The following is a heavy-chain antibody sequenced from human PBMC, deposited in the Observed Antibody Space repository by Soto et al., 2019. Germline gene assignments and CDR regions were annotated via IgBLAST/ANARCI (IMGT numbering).Heavy chain of an antibody. Sequence: LSLTCAVCGGSIGSGGFSWTWVRQPPGKGLEFIGYIYYSGSIIYNPSLRCRVSISGDTSSNQFSMSLTSVTAADTARYYCARMYSSGSGWFHPWGQGTLVTVSS. V-gene: IGHV4-30-2*05. J-gene: IGHJ5*02. CDR1: GGSIGSGGFS. CDR2: IYYSGSI. CDR3: ARMYSSGSGWFHP. D-gene: IGHD6-19*01.